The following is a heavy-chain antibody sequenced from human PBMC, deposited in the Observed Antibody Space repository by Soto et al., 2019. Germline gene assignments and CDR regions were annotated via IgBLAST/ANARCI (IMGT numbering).Heavy chain of an antibody. D-gene: IGHD1-26*01. CDR3: ARGGGSDSFDY. J-gene: IGHJ4*02. CDR1: GASITFGGYS. CDR2: INHLETT. Sequence: SEALSLTSTVSGASITFGGYSWSLIRQTPGKGLEWIGYINHLETTFYNPSFESRLTLSIDRAKNQFSLKLHSMSAADRAVYFCARGGGSDSFDYWGQGILVTVSS. V-gene: IGHV4-30-2*01.